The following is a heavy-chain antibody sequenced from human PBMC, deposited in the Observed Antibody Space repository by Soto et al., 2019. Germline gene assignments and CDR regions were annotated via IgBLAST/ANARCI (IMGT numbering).Heavy chain of an antibody. J-gene: IGHJ4*02. Sequence: PGGSLRLSCAASGFTFSSLSLSWVRQAPGKGLEWVSSITNTGVSTYYAESVKGRLTISRDNSKDTLYLQVKSLRAEDTAVYYCAKSRGDSWTTYFFDYWGQGALVTVSS. D-gene: IGHD4-4*01. CDR1: GFTFSSLS. CDR2: ITNTGVST. V-gene: IGHV3-23*01. CDR3: AKSRGDSWTTYFFDY.